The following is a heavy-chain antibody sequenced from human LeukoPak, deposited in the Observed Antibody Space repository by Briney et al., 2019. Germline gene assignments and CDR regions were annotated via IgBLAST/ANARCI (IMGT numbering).Heavy chain of an antibody. CDR1: GFAFSSYA. V-gene: IGHV3-30-3*01. Sequence: TGGSLRLSCAASGFAFSSYAMHWVRQAPGKGLEWVAVISYDGSNKYYADSVKGRFTISRDNSKNTLYLQMNSLRAEDTAVYYCARGGVWFGELYRDYFDYWGQGTLVTVSS. J-gene: IGHJ4*02. CDR3: ARGGVWFGELYRDYFDY. D-gene: IGHD3-10*01. CDR2: ISYDGSNK.